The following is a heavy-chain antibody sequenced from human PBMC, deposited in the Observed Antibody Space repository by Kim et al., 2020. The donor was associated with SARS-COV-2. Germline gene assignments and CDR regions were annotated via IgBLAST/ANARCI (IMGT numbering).Heavy chain of an antibody. CDR2: IYPGDSDT. CDR1: GYSFTSYW. Sequence: GESLKISCKGSGYSFTSYWIGWVRQMPGKGLEWMGIIYPGDSDTRYSPSFQGQVTISADKSISTAYLQWSSRKASDTAMYYCARSGDFWSGYTNDYGMDVWGQGTTVTVSS. V-gene: IGHV5-51*01. CDR3: ARSGDFWSGYTNDYGMDV. J-gene: IGHJ6*02. D-gene: IGHD3-3*01.